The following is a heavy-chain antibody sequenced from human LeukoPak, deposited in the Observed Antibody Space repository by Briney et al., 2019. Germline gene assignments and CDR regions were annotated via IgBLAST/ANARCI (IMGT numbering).Heavy chain of an antibody. V-gene: IGHV1-46*01. CDR1: GYTFTSYY. J-gene: IGHJ5*02. Sequence: GASVKVSCKASGYTFTSYYMHWVRQAPGQGLEWMGIINPSGGSTSYAQKFQGRVTMTRDMSTSTVYMELSSLRSEDTAVYYCARGGQGEYYDFWSGSKNWFDPWGREPWSPSPQ. CDR3: ARGGQGEYYDFWSGSKNWFDP. CDR2: INPSGGST. D-gene: IGHD3-3*01.